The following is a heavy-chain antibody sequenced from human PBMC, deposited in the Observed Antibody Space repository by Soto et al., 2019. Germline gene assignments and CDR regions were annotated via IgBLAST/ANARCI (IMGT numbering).Heavy chain of an antibody. CDR3: SSVITPEYYFDY. CDR2: ISYDGSNK. V-gene: IGHV3-30*03. Sequence: VGSLRLSCAASGFTFSSYGMHWVRQAPGKGLEWVAVISYDGSNKYYADSVKGRFTISRDNSKNTLYQQMNSLRAEDTAVYYCSSVITPEYYFDYWGQGTLVTVSS. D-gene: IGHD3-22*01. J-gene: IGHJ4*02. CDR1: GFTFSSYG.